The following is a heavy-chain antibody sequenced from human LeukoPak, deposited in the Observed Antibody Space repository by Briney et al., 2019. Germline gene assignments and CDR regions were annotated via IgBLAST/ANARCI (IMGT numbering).Heavy chain of an antibody. D-gene: IGHD3-22*01. V-gene: IGHV4-38-2*02. J-gene: IGHJ1*01. CDR2: IYHSGST. Sequence: SETLSLTCTVSGYSISSGYHWGWIRQPPGKGLEWVGSIYHSGSTYYNPSLKSRVTISVDTSKNQFSLKLRSVTAADTAVYYCARVVQSTDSSGFYLPEYFQHWGQGTLVTVSS. CDR1: GYSISSGYH. CDR3: ARVVQSTDSSGFYLPEYFQH.